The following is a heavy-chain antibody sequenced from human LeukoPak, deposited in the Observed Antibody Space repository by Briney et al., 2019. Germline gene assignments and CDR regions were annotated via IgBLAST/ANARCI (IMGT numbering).Heavy chain of an antibody. D-gene: IGHD6-19*01. Sequence: GGSLRLSCAASGFTFSDYYMSWIRQAPGKGLEWVSYISTGSSYTNYADSVKGRFTISRDSAKNSLYLQMNSLRAEDTAVYYCASLEAVAAPIDYWGQGTLVTVSS. CDR1: GFTFSDYY. CDR3: ASLEAVAAPIDY. CDR2: ISTGSSYT. V-gene: IGHV3-11*03. J-gene: IGHJ4*02.